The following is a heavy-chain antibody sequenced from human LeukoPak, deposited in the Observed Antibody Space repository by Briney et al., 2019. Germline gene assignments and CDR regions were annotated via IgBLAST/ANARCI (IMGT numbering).Heavy chain of an antibody. CDR3: ARAPGAAGSDDYFDY. Sequence: SETLSLTCTVSGGSISSGGNHWSWIRQHPGKGLEWIGYIYYSGSAYYNPSLKRRVTISVDTSKNQFSLKLSSVTAADTAVYYCARAPGAAGSDDYFDYWGQGTLVTVSS. D-gene: IGHD6-13*01. CDR1: GGSISSGGNH. CDR2: IYYSGSA. V-gene: IGHV4-31*03. J-gene: IGHJ4*02.